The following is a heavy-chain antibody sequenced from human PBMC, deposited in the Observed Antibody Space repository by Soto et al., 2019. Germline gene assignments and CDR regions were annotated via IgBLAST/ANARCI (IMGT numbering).Heavy chain of an antibody. CDR3: ATDRPEDTYCSGGSCLYY. V-gene: IGHV1-24*01. Sequence: ASVKVSCKVSGYTLTELSMHWVRQAPGKGLEWMGGFDPEDGETIYAQKFQGRVTMTEDTSTDTAYMELSSLRSGDTAVYYCATDRPEDTYCSGGSCLYYWGQGTLVTVSS. CDR2: FDPEDGET. D-gene: IGHD2-15*01. J-gene: IGHJ4*02. CDR1: GYTLTELS.